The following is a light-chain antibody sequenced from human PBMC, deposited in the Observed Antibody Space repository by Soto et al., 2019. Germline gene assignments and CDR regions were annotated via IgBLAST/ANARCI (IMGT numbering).Light chain of an antibody. J-gene: IGKJ1*01. Sequence: DIQMTQSPSTLSASVGDRVTITCRASQSISMFLAWYQQKPGKAPKLRIYDASNSESGVPSRFSGSGSGTEFSLTISNLQPDDFATYYCQHYKSYPWTFGQGTKVEIK. CDR1: QSISMF. CDR3: QHYKSYPWT. CDR2: DAS. V-gene: IGKV1-5*01.